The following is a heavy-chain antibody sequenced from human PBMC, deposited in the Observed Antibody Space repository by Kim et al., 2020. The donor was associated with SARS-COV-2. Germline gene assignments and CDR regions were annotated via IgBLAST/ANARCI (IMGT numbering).Heavy chain of an antibody. Sequence: YADSVKGRFTISRDNANSLYLQMNSLRAEDTAVYYCARGPRGYSYGYVDYWGQGTLVTVSS. CDR3: ARGPRGYSYGYVDY. D-gene: IGHD5-18*01. V-gene: IGHV3-21*01. J-gene: IGHJ4*02.